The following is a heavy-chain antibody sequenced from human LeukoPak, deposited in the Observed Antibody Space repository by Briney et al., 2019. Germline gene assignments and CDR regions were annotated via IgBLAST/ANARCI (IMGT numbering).Heavy chain of an antibody. V-gene: IGHV3-15*01. D-gene: IGHD1-26*01. J-gene: IGHJ6*03. CDR1: GFTFSNAW. CDR3: TTVKRGWSYKPREYYYYYMDV. CDR2: IKSNTYGGTT. Sequence: GGSLRLSCAASGFTFSNAWMSWVRQAPGKGLEWVARIKSNTYGGTTDYAAPVTGRFTISRDDSKDTLYLQMTSLKTEDTAVYYCTTVKRGWSYKPREYYYYYMDVWGKGTTVTVSS.